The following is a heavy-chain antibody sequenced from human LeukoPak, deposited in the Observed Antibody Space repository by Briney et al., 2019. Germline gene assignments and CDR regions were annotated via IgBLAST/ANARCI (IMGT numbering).Heavy chain of an antibody. D-gene: IGHD1-1*01. CDR2: ISSGGNT. Sequence: AGGSLRLSCAASGFTVSTTYMSWVRQAPGKGLEWVSVISSGGNTYYADSVKGRFTISRDNSKNTMYLQMSSLRAEDTAVHYCGRLTNWGQGTLVTVSS. J-gene: IGHJ4*02. CDR1: GFTVSTTY. V-gene: IGHV3-53*01. CDR3: GRLTN.